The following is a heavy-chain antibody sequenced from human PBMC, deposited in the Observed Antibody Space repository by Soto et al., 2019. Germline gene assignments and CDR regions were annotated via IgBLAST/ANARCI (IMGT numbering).Heavy chain of an antibody. D-gene: IGHD3-10*01. CDR3: ARDLRYYGSGSHDAFDI. J-gene: IGHJ3*02. V-gene: IGHV6-1*01. CDR2: TYYRSKWYN. Sequence: SQTLSLTCAISGDSVSSNSAAWNWIRQSPSRGHEWLGRTYYRSKWYNDYAVSVKSRITINPDTSKNQFSLQLNSVTPEDTAVYYCARDLRYYGSGSHDAFDIWGQGTMVTVSS. CDR1: GDSVSSNSAA.